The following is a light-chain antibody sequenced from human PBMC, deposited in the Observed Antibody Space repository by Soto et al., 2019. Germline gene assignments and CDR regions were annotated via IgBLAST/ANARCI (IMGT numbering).Light chain of an antibody. V-gene: IGKV3-15*01. Sequence: EIVMTQSPATLSVSPGERATLSCRASQSVSSNLAWYQQKPGQAPRLLIYGASTRATGIPARFSGSGSGTDFTLTISSLQSEDFAVDYCQQYNNWPPAFGQGTKVEIK. CDR3: QQYNNWPPA. J-gene: IGKJ1*01. CDR1: QSVSSN. CDR2: GAS.